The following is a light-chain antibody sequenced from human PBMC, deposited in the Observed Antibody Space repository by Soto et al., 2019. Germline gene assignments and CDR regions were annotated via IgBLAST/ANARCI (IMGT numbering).Light chain of an antibody. CDR1: QSLLHSNGYNY. CDR3: MQALQTLGT. V-gene: IGKV2-28*01. CDR2: LGS. Sequence: DIVMTQSPLSLPVTPGEPASISCRSSQSLLHSNGYNYLDWYLQKPGQSPQLLIYLGSNRASGGPDMFSGSGSGTDFTLKISRVEAEDVGVYYCMQALQTLGTFVPGTKVDIK. J-gene: IGKJ3*01.